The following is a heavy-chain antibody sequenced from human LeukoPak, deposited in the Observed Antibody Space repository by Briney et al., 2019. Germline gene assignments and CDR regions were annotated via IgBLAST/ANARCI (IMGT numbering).Heavy chain of an antibody. Sequence: SETLSLTCAVYGGSFSGYYWSWIRQPPGKGLEWIGEINHSGSTNYNPSLKSRVTISVDTSKNQFSLKLSSVTAADTAVYYCARHDHDSSGYPFSADYWGQGTLVTVSS. J-gene: IGHJ4*02. CDR2: INHSGST. CDR3: ARHDHDSSGYPFSADY. D-gene: IGHD3-22*01. V-gene: IGHV4-34*01. CDR1: GGSFSGYY.